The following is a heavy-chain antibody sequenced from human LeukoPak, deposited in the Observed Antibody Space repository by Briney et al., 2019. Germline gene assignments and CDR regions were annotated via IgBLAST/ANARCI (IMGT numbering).Heavy chain of an antibody. CDR3: ARQSTWGRFDY. CDR1: GGSISSSSYY. J-gene: IGHJ4*02. D-gene: IGHD2-2*01. Sequence: SETLSLTCTVSGGSISSSSYYWDWIRQPPGKGLEWIGSIYYSGSTYYNPSLKSRVTISVDTSKNQFSLKLSSVTAADTAVYYCARQSTWGRFDYWGQGTLVTVSS. CDR2: IYYSGST. V-gene: IGHV4-39*07.